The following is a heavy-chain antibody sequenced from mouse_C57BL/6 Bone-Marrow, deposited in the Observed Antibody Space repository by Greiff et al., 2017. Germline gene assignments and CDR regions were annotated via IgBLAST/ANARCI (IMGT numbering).Heavy chain of an antibody. Sequence: QVQLQQSGAELVMPGASVKLSCKASGYTFTSYWMHWVKQRPGQGLEWIGEIDPSDSYPNYNQKFKGKSTLTVDKSSSTAYMQLSSLTSEDSAVYYCARSGDYDENYYAMDYWGQGTSVTVSS. D-gene: IGHD2-4*01. CDR3: ARSGDYDENYYAMDY. J-gene: IGHJ4*01. CDR1: GYTFTSYW. CDR2: IDPSDSYP. V-gene: IGHV1-69*01.